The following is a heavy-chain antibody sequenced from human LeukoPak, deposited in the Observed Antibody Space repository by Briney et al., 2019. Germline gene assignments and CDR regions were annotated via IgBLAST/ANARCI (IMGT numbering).Heavy chain of an antibody. Sequence: GGSLRLSCAASGFTFDDYAMHWVRQAPGKGLEWVSLISGDGGSTYYADSVKGRFTISRDNSKNSLYLQMNSLRTEDTALYYCAQDYYYGMDVWGQGTTVTVSS. CDR3: AQDYYYGMDV. CDR2: ISGDGGST. J-gene: IGHJ6*02. CDR1: GFTFDDYA. V-gene: IGHV3-43*02.